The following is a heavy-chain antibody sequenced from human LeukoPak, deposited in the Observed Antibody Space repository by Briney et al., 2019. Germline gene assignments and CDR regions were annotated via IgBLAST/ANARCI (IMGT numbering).Heavy chain of an antibody. V-gene: IGHV3-7*01. Sequence: GGSLRLSCAASGFTFSSYWMGWVRQAPGKGLEWVANIQQGGSHKYYVDSVKGRFTISRDNAKNSLYLQMNSLRAEDTAVYYCARAPIDSNSWYHAFDIWGQGTMVTVSS. CDR1: GFTFSSYW. CDR2: IQQGGSHK. J-gene: IGHJ3*02. D-gene: IGHD6-13*01. CDR3: ARAPIDSNSWYHAFDI.